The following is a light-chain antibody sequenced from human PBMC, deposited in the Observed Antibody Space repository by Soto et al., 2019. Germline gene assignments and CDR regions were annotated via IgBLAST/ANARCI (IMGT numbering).Light chain of an antibody. V-gene: IGKV3-20*01. Sequence: EIVLTQSPGTLSLSPGERATLSCRASQSVPTNYLAWYQQKPGQAPRLLIYGASSRATGTPDRFSGSGSGTDFTLTISRLEPEDFAVYYCQEYNVSPYTFGQGTKLEI. CDR1: QSVPTNY. J-gene: IGKJ2*01. CDR3: QEYNVSPYT. CDR2: GAS.